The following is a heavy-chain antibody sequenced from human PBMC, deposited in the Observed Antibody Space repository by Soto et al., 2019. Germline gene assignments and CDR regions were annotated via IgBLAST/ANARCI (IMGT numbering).Heavy chain of an antibody. Sequence: QVQLVEYGGGVVQPGRSLRLSCAASGFTFSNYGMQWVRQAPGKGLEWVAVVSRDGFTKFYAGSVKGRFTISRDNSKNTLDLQVNSLRPEDTAVYYCVKEWNSDGYGAAFEVWGQGTMVTVSS. CDR2: VSRDGFTK. J-gene: IGHJ3*01. CDR1: GFTFSNYG. V-gene: IGHV3-30*18. CDR3: VKEWNSDGYGAAFEV. D-gene: IGHD1-1*01.